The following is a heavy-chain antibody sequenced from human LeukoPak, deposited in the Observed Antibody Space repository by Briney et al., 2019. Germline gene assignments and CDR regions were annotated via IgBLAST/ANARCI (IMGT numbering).Heavy chain of an antibody. CDR2: IYNDGST. J-gene: IGHJ4*02. CDR3: AKDYYGDLYYFDY. Sequence: GGSLRLSCAASGLTVSSSYMSWVRQAPGKGLEWVSIIYNDGSTYYADSMKGRFTISRDNSKNTLSLQMNGLRPEDTAVYYCAKDYYGDLYYFDYWGQGTLVTVSS. V-gene: IGHV3-53*01. D-gene: IGHD4-17*01. CDR1: GLTVSSSY.